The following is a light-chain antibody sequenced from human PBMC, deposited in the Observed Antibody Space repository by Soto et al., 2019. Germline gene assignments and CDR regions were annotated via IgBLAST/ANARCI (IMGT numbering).Light chain of an antibody. V-gene: IGKV1-39*01. CDR2: GAV. Sequence: DIRMTQCPSSLSASIGDRVTFTCRASQTINNYLNWYQQEPGKAPKLLVYGAVTLHSVVPSKMGVSGSGTDFTVTITSLKTEDFAIYYCEQSYNTPPPFGRGTKVYIK. CDR3: EQSYNTPPP. J-gene: IGKJ1*01. CDR1: QTINNY.